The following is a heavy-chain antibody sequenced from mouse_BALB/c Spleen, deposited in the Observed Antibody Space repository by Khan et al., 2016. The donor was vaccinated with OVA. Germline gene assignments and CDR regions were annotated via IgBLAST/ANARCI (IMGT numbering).Heavy chain of an antibody. Sequence: EVELVESGGGLVKPGGPLKLSCEASGFTFSTYAMSWVRQTPEKRLEWVATISSGGDYTYYPDSGKGRFTISRDNAKTLYLQMSILRSEDTAMYYCARHNYGPFAYWGQGTLVTVSA. D-gene: IGHD1-1*01. J-gene: IGHJ3*01. V-gene: IGHV5-9-3*01. CDR1: GFTFSTYA. CDR3: ARHNYGPFAY. CDR2: ISSGGDYT.